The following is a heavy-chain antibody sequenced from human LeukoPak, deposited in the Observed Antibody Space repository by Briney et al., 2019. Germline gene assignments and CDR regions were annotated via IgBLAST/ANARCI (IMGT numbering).Heavy chain of an antibody. Sequence: GGSLRLSCAASGFDLSRNWMSWVRQAPGKGLEWVAKIKPGGSESAYVESVEGRFTISRDNAKNSLFLQMNSQRAEDTALYFCATFSSGFYPKEPFDIWGRGTMVSVSS. CDR1: GFDLSRNW. V-gene: IGHV3-7*01. D-gene: IGHD3-22*01. J-gene: IGHJ3*02. CDR2: IKPGGSES. CDR3: ATFSSGFYPKEPFDI.